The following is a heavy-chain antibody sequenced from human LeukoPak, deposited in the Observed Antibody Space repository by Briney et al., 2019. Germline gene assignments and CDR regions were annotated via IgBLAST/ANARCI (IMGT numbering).Heavy chain of an antibody. J-gene: IGHJ4*02. Sequence: GGSLRLSCAASGFTFNIYTMSWVRQVPGKGLEWVSIISDNGGSTYYADSVKGRFTISRDNSKNTLYLQMNSLRAEDTAIYYCAKSRGIYDSSGWRTFDYWGQGTLVTVSS. CDR3: AKSRGIYDSSGWRTFDY. CDR2: ISDNGGST. CDR1: GFTFNIYT. V-gene: IGHV3-23*01. D-gene: IGHD6-19*01.